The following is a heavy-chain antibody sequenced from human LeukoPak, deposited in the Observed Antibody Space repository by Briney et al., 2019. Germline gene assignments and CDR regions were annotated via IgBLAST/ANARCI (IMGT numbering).Heavy chain of an antibody. D-gene: IGHD4-23*01. CDR3: ARESGNSPGAFDI. Sequence: GASVKVSCKASGYTFTNFGISWVRQAPGQGLEWMGWISGYNGNTNYAQKIQGRVTMTRDTSTSTVYMELSSLRSEDTAVYYCARESGNSPGAFDIWGQGTMVTVSS. V-gene: IGHV1-18*01. J-gene: IGHJ3*02. CDR1: GYTFTNFG. CDR2: ISGYNGNT.